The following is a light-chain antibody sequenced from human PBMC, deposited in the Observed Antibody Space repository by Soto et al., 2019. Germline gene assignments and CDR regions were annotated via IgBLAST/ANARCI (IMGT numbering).Light chain of an antibody. J-gene: IGKJ1*01. CDR2: NAS. Sequence: EIVLTQSPATLSLSPGERATLSFRASQTVGNYLAWYQQKPGQVPRLLIYNASNRATGVPVRFSGSGSGTEFTLTISSLEPEDFAVYYCQQRGNWPLPWTFGQGAKVEI. CDR1: QTVGNY. V-gene: IGKV3-11*01. CDR3: QQRGNWPLPWT.